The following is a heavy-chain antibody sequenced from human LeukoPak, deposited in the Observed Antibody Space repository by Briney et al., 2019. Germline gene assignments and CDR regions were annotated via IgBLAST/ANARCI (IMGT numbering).Heavy chain of an antibody. CDR1: GGSISSYY. Sequence: PSETLSLTCTVSGGSISSYYWSWIRQPPGKGLEWIGYIYYSGSTNYNPSLKSRVTISVDTSRNQFSLKLSSVTAADTAVYYCARSPLIAAVMNWFDPWGQGTLVTVSS. J-gene: IGHJ5*02. CDR2: IYYSGST. CDR3: ARSPLIAAVMNWFDP. D-gene: IGHD6-13*01. V-gene: IGHV4-59*12.